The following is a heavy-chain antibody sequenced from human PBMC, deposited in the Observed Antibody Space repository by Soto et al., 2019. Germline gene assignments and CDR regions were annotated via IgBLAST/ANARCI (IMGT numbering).Heavy chain of an antibody. Sequence: PSETLSLTCTVSGGSITSGGSFWSWIRQHPGKGPEWIAFIGYSGATSYNPSLASRVTISADTYKSQFSPNLRSVTAADTAVYYCARGGASSKWFAPWGHGTLVTVSS. V-gene: IGHV4-31*03. CDR2: IGYSGAT. J-gene: IGHJ5*02. D-gene: IGHD2-15*01. CDR1: GGSITSGGSF. CDR3: ARGGASSKWFAP.